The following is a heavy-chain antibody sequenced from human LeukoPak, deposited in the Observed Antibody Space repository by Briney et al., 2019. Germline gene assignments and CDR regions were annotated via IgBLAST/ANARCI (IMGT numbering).Heavy chain of an antibody. CDR3: ARHCSGGTCPFDY. Sequence: PGGSLRLPCATSGVTFSTIYMSWVRQAPGKGLEWVSVIFDGGTTYYADSVKGRFTISRDTSTKTLSLQMDSLRAEDTAVYYCARHCSGGTCPFDYWGQGTLVTVSS. V-gene: IGHV3-66*04. J-gene: IGHJ4*02. CDR1: GVTFSTIY. D-gene: IGHD2-15*01. CDR2: IFDGGTT.